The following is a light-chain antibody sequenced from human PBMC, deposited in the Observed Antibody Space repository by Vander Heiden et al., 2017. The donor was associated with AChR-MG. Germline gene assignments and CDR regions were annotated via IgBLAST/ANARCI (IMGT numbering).Light chain of an antibody. V-gene: IGLV1-44*01. CDR2: NNN. J-gene: IGLJ3*02. Sequence: QSVLTQPPSASGTPGQRVTISCSGSSSNIGSSTVNWYQQLPGTAPKLLIYNNNQRPSGVPDRFSGSKSGTSASLAISGLQSEDEADYYCADREVFGGGTKLTVL. CDR3: ADREV. CDR1: SSNIGSST.